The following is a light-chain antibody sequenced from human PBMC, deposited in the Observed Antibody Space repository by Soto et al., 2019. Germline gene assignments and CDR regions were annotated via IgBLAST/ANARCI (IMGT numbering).Light chain of an antibody. V-gene: IGKV3-20*01. J-gene: IGKJ1*01. Sequence: ESVLTQSPGTLSLSPGERATLSCRASQSVSSNYLAWYQQKPGQAPGLLIYGASTRATGIPDRFSGSGSGTDFTLTISRLEPDDSALYYCQQYGSSPTWTFGQGTKVEIK. CDR2: GAS. CDR3: QQYGSSPTWT. CDR1: QSVSSNY.